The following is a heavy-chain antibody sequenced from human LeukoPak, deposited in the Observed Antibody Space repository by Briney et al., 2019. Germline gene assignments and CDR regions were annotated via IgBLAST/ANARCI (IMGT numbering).Heavy chain of an antibody. J-gene: IGHJ4*02. V-gene: IGHV3-74*01. CDR1: GFTFSNYW. Sequence: GGSLRLSCVASGFTFSNYWMHWVRQAPGKGLVWVSRIKTDGSRTNYADSVKGRFTISRDNAKNTVYLEMNSLRSEDTAVYYRATSSTLGYWGQGTLVTVSS. D-gene: IGHD3-16*01. CDR3: ATSSTLGY. CDR2: IKTDGSRT.